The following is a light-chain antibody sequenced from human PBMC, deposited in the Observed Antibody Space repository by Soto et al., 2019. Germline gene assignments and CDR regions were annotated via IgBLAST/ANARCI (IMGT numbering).Light chain of an antibody. V-gene: IGKV1-5*03. CDR2: KAS. CDR3: QQYHGSSRT. J-gene: IGKJ1*01. CDR1: QSIGSW. Sequence: DIQMTQSPSTLSTSIGDRVTISCRASQSIGSWLAWYQQKPGKAPKLIIHKASTLERGVPSRFRDSGSGRVFTLTISSLRPDDFATGYCQQYHGSSRTFGQGTKVEIK.